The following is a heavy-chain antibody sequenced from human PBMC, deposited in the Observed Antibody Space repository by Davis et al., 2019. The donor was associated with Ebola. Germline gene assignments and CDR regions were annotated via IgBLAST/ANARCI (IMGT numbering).Heavy chain of an antibody. CDR2: INSDGSST. V-gene: IGHV3-74*01. CDR3: ARGSWYYDFWNGYWDWFDP. D-gene: IGHD3-3*01. Sequence: HTGGSLRLSCAASGFTFSSYWMHWVRQAPGKGLVWVSRINSDGSSTSYADSVKGRFTISRDNAKNTLYLQMNSLRAEDTAVYYCARGSWYYDFWNGYWDWFDPWGQGTLVTVSS. J-gene: IGHJ5*02. CDR1: GFTFSSYW.